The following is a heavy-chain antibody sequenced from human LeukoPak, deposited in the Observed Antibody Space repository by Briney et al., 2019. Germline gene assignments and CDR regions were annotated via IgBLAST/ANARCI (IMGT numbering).Heavy chain of an antibody. V-gene: IGHV4-39*07. Sequence: PSETLSLTCTVSGGSVSTSSYYWGWIRQPPGKGLEWIGSIYYSGSTYYNPSLRSRVTISVDMSKNQFSLKLSSVTTADTAVYFCAREAEENYTILTGYLYWGQGAQVTVSS. CDR3: AREAEENYTILTGYLY. CDR2: IYYSGST. D-gene: IGHD3-9*01. J-gene: IGHJ4*02. CDR1: GGSVSTSSYY.